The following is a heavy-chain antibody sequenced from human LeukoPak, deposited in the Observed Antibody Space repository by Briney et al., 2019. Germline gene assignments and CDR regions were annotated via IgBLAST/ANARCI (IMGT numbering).Heavy chain of an antibody. CDR2: ISYDGSNK. J-gene: IGHJ3*02. D-gene: IGHD1-26*01. Sequence: GGSLRLSCAASGFTFSSYGMHWVRQAPGKGLEWVAVISYDGSNKYYADSVKGRFTISRDNAKSSLYLQMNSLRAEDTAVYYCARNGLGRGDAFDIWGQGTMVTVSS. V-gene: IGHV3-30*03. CDR3: ARNGLGRGDAFDI. CDR1: GFTFSSYG.